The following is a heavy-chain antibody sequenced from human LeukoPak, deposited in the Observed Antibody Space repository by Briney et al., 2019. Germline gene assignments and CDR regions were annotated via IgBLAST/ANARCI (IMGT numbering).Heavy chain of an antibody. V-gene: IGHV3-23*01. CDR1: GFTFSTYA. Sequence: PGGSLRLSCAASGFTFSTYAMSWVRQAPGKGLEWVSAISGSGGTTYYADSVKGRFTISRDNSKNTLYLQLNSLRAEDTAVYFCARVSSTRGFDFWGQGTLVTVSP. CDR2: ISGSGGTT. J-gene: IGHJ4*02. CDR3: ARVSSTRGFDF.